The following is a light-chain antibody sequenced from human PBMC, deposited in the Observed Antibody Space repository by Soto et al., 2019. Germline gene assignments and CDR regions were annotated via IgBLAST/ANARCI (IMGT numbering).Light chain of an antibody. J-gene: IGKJ3*01. CDR3: QQYNNWPRIT. V-gene: IGKV3-15*01. CDR2: GAS. CDR1: QSVSSN. Sequence: EIVMTQSPATLSVSPGERATLSCRASQSVSSNLAWYQQKPGQAPSLLIYGASTRATGIPARFSGSGSGTEFTHTISSLQSEDFAVYYCQQYNNWPRITFGPGTKVDIK.